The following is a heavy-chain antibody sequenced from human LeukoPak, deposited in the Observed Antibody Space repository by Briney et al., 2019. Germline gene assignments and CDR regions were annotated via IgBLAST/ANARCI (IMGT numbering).Heavy chain of an antibody. J-gene: IGHJ5*02. CDR1: GFTFSSYE. D-gene: IGHD6-13*01. CDR2: ISSSGSTI. V-gene: IGHV3-48*03. CDR3: ASLLALAAAGRWFDP. Sequence: GGSLRLSCAASGFTFSSYEMNWVRQAPGKGLEWVSYISSSGSTIHYADSVKGRFTISRDNAKNSLYLQMNSLRAEDTAVYYCASLLALAAAGRWFDPWGQGTLVTVSS.